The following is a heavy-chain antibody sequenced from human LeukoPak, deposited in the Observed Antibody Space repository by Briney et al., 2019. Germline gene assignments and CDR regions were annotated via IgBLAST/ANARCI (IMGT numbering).Heavy chain of an antibody. Sequence: PGGSLRRSCTVSGFTFSDYEMNWVRQAPGKGLEWVAYISAGSGVTIDFADSVKGRFMISRDNAKNSLSLQMNSQRAEDTGFYYCVRRLRLDYWGQGTLVTVSS. CDR3: VRRLRLDY. CDR2: ISAGSGVTI. V-gene: IGHV3-48*03. J-gene: IGHJ4*02. D-gene: IGHD4-17*01. CDR1: GFTFSDYE.